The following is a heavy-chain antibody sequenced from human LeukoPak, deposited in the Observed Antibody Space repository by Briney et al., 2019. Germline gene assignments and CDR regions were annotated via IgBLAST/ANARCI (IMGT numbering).Heavy chain of an antibody. CDR1: GFTFSNYA. D-gene: IGHD3-10*02. CDR2: ISGDGDHT. J-gene: IGHJ6*04. Sequence: GGSLRLSCAGSGFTFSNYAMSWVRQAPGKGLEWVSDISGDGDHTYYADSVKGRFTISRDNSKNTLYLQMNSLRAEDTAVYYCAELGITMIGGVWGKGTTVTISS. CDR3: AELGITMIGGV. V-gene: IGHV3-23*01.